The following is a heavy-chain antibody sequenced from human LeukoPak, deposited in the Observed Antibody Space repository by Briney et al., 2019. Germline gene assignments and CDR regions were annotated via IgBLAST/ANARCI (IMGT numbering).Heavy chain of an antibody. CDR2: ISSSGSTI. Sequence: GGSLRLSCAASGFTFSDYYMSWIRQAPGKGLEWVSYISSSGSTIYYADSVKGRFTISRDNAKNSLYLQMNSLRSDDTAVYYCARVPHTPYTSISYWGQGTLVTVSS. CDR1: GFTFSDYY. CDR3: ARVPHTPYTSISY. J-gene: IGHJ4*02. D-gene: IGHD3-3*02. V-gene: IGHV3-11*01.